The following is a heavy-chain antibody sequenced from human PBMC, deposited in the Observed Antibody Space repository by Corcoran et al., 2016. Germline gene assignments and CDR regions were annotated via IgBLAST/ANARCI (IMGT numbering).Heavy chain of an antibody. CDR1: GYTFTGYY. V-gene: IGHV1-2*04. Sequence: QVQLVQSGAEVKKPGASVKVSCKASGYTFTGYYMHWVRQAPGQGLEWMGWINPNSGGTNYAQKFQGWVTMTRDTSISTAYMELSRLRSDDTAVYYCARDPGQWLEEDYYYYGMDVWGQWDHGHRLL. J-gene: IGHJ6*02. D-gene: IGHD6-19*01. CDR2: INPNSGGT. CDR3: ARDPGQWLEEDYYYYGMDV.